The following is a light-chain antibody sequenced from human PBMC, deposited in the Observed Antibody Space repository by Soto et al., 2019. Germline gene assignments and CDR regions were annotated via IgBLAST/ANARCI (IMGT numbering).Light chain of an antibody. CDR3: QQYNNWPFS. CDR2: DVS. Sequence: EIVLTQSPGTLSLSPGERATLSCRASQTVTTNFAWYQQKSGQSPRLLIYDVSIRATGVPARFSATGSETDFTLTISGLQSGDSAVYFCQQYNNWPFSFGQGTRLEIK. CDR1: QTVTTN. J-gene: IGKJ5*01. V-gene: IGKV3-15*01.